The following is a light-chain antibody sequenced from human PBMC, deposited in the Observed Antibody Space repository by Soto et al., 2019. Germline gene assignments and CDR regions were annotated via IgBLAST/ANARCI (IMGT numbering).Light chain of an antibody. J-gene: IGKJ1*01. V-gene: IGKV1-6*01. CDR1: QGISND. Sequence: AIEITQSPSSLSASVGDRVTITCRASQGISNDLAWYQQKPGKAPKLLIYAASSLQSGVPSRFRGSGSGTDFTLTISRLQPEDFETYYCLQDYNYPWTFGQGTKVDIK. CDR3: LQDYNYPWT. CDR2: AAS.